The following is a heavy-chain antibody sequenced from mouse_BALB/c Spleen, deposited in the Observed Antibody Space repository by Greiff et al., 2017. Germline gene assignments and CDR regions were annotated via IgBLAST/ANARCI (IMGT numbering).Heavy chain of an antibody. J-gene: IGHJ2*01. CDR2: IDPETGGT. V-gene: IGHV1-15*01. Sequence: QVQLQQSGAELVRPGASVTLSCKASGYTFTDYEMHWVKQTPGHGLEWIGAIDPETGGTAYNQKFKGKATLTADKSSSTAYMELRSLTSEDSAVYYCARGGGEDYFDYWGQGTTLTVSS. CDR3: ARGGGEDYFDY. CDR1: GYTFTDYE.